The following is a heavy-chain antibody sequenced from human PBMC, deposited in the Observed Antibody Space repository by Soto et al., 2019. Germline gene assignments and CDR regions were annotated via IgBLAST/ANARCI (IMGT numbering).Heavy chain of an antibody. D-gene: IGHD3-16*01. J-gene: IGHJ6*02. Sequence: EVQMVESGGNLVQPGGSLRVSCAASEVRFSFYWMSWVRQAPGKGLEWVADINEDGSETYYADAVKGRFTISRDDATNSLYIQMNSLRAGDTAVYFCSKSPMVRTFHYGMDVWGQGTTVTVSS. CDR3: SKSPMVRTFHYGMDV. V-gene: IGHV3-7*05. CDR2: INEDGSET. CDR1: EVRFSFYW.